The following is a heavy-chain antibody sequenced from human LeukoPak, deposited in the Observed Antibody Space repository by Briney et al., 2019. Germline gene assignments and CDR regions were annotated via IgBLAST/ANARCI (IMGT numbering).Heavy chain of an antibody. V-gene: IGHV5-51*01. D-gene: IGHD2-2*01. CDR2: IYPGDSDT. J-gene: IGHJ3*02. CDR3: ARSSPAAIYLDI. CDR1: GYSSTSYW. Sequence: GESLKISCKGSGYSSTSYWIGWVRQMPGKGPEWMGIIYPGDSDTRYSPSFQGQVTISADKFISTAYLQWSSLKASDTAMYYCARSSPAAIYLDIWGQGTMVTVSS.